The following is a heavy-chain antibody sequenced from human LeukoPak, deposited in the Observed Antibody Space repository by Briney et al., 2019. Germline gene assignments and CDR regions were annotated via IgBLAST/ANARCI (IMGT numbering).Heavy chain of an antibody. CDR2: IRYDGSNK. D-gene: IGHD6-19*01. V-gene: IGHV3-30*02. J-gene: IGHJ4*02. Sequence: PGGSLRLSCAASGFTFSSYGMHWVRQAPGKGLEWVAFIRYDGSNKYYADSVKGRFTISRDNSKNTLYLQMNSLRAEDTAVYYCAKFSGDRQWLVPSDYWGQGTLVTVSS. CDR1: GFTFSSYG. CDR3: AKFSGDRQWLVPSDY.